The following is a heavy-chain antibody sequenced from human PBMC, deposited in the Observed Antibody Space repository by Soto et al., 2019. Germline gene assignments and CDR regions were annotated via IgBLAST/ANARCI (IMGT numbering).Heavy chain of an antibody. Sequence: EVQLLESGGGLVSPGGSLRLLCAASGFTFSSYAMSWVRQAPGKGLEWVSAISGNGGGTYYADSVKGRFTISRDNSKNMLFLQMNSLRAEDTAVYYCAKDLRAVSTVTRADSWGLGTLVTVSS. CDR1: GFTFSSYA. J-gene: IGHJ4*02. D-gene: IGHD4-17*01. CDR3: AKDLRAVSTVTRADS. CDR2: ISGNGGGT. V-gene: IGHV3-23*01.